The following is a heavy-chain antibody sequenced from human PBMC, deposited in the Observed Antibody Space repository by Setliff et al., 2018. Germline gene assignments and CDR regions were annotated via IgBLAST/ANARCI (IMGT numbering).Heavy chain of an antibody. CDR3: AKGGNITRETYYYYGMDV. CDR2: IGPYNGNT. J-gene: IGHJ6*02. CDR1: GYTFTRYG. V-gene: IGHV1-18*01. Sequence: ASVKVSCKASGYTFTRYGISWVRQAPGKGFEWMGWIGPYNGNTYYAQKFQGRVALTTDTSTSTAYMELRSLRSDDTAVYYCAKGGNITRETYYYYGMDVWGQGTTVTVS. D-gene: IGHD1-20*01.